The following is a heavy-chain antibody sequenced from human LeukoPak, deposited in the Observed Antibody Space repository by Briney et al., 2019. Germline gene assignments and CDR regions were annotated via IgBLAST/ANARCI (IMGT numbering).Heavy chain of an antibody. D-gene: IGHD2/OR15-2a*01. J-gene: IGHJ4*02. CDR3: ARDNRNYFDY. V-gene: IGHV3-21*01. CDR1: GFTFSSYS. Sequence: GGSLRLSCAASGFTFSSYSMNWVRQAPGKGLEWVSSISTSSTYIYYADSVKGRFTISRDNAKNSLYLQMNSLRAEDTAVYYCARDNRNYFDYWGQGTLVTVSS. CDR2: ISTSSTYI.